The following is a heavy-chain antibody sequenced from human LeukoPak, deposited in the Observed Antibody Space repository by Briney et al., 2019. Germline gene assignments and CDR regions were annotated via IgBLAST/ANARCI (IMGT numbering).Heavy chain of an antibody. CDR3: ARGFEYSSSFIISWFDP. CDR2: IYTSGST. CDR1: GGSISSGSYY. V-gene: IGHV4-61*02. Sequence: PSETLSLTCTVSGGSISSGSYYWSWIRQPAGKGLEWIGRIYTSGSTNYNPSLKSRVTISVDTSKNQFSLKLSSVTAADTAVYYCARGFEYSSSFIISWFDPWGQGTLVTVSS. J-gene: IGHJ5*02. D-gene: IGHD6-6*01.